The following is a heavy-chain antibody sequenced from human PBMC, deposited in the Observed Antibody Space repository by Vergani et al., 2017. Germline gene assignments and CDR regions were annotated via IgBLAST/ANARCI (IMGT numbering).Heavy chain of an antibody. V-gene: IGHV4-34*01. CDR1: GGSFSGYY. Sequence: QVQLQQWGAGLLKPSETLSLTCAVHGGSFSGYYWSWIREPPGKGLEWSGEINHSGSTNHNPILKSRVNISVDTSKNQFSLKLSSVTAADAAVYYCTGGGTGGDSFDYWGQGTLVTVSS. CDR3: TGGGTGGDSFDY. D-gene: IGHD2-21*02. J-gene: IGHJ4*02. CDR2: INHSGST.